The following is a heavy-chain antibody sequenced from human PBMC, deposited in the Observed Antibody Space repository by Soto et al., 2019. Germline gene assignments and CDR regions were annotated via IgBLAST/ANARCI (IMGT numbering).Heavy chain of an antibody. CDR3: ARTSGYSSSWYHYYFDY. CDR1: GGSISSSSYY. V-gene: IGHV4-39*01. J-gene: IGHJ4*02. CDR2: IYYSGST. D-gene: IGHD6-13*01. Sequence: SETLSLTCTVSGGSISSSSYYWGWIRQPPGKGLEWIGSIYYSGSTYYNPSLKSRVTISVDTSKNQFSLKLSSVTAADTAVYYCARTSGYSSSWYHYYFDYWGQGTLVTVSS.